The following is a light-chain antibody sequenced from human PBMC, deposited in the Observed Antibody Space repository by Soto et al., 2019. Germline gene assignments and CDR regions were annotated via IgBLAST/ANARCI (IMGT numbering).Light chain of an antibody. J-gene: IGLJ2*01. CDR3: QVWDSSSDLGV. CDR1: NTGSKS. CDR2: YDS. Sequence: SYELTQPPSVSVAPGKTARITCGGNNTGSKSVHWYQQKPGQAPVLVIYYDSDRPSGIPERFSGSNSGNTATLTISRVEAGDEADYYCQVWDSSSDLGVFGGGTKVTVL. V-gene: IGLV3-21*04.